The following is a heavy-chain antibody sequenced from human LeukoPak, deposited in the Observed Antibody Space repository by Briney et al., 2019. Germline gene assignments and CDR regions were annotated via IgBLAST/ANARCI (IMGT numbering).Heavy chain of an antibody. V-gene: IGHV4-39*01. D-gene: IGHD1-26*01. Sequence: SETLSLTCTVSEDSINSSSYFWGWIRQPPGKGLEWIGSIYYSGSTYYNPSLKSRVTISVDTSKNQFSLKLRSVTAADTAVYYCARRYPRSGSGSLRYFDYWGQGTLVTVSS. CDR3: ARRYPRSGSGSLRYFDY. CDR2: IYYSGST. J-gene: IGHJ4*02. CDR1: EDSINSSSYF.